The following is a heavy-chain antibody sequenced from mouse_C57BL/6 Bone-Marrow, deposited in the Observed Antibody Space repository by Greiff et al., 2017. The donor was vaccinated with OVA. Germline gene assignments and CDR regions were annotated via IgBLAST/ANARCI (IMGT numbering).Heavy chain of an antibody. D-gene: IGHD1-1*01. CDR2: ILPGSGST. CDR3: ARWDYYYGSSPRYYFDY. CDR1: GYTFTGYW. V-gene: IGHV1-9*01. Sequence: QVQLQQSGAELMKPGASVKLSCKATGYTFTGYWIEWVKQRPGHGLEWIGEILPGSGSTNYNEKFKGKATFTADTSSNTAYMQLSSLTTEDSAIYYCARWDYYYGSSPRYYFDYWGQGTTLTVSS. J-gene: IGHJ2*01.